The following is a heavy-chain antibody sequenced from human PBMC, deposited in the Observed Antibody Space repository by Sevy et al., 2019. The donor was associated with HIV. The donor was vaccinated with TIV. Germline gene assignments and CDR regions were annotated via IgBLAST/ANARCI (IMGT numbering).Heavy chain of an antibody. J-gene: IGHJ6*02. CDR1: GFTFSSYS. D-gene: IGHD3-3*01. CDR2: ISSSSSTI. CDR3: ASGCYDFWSGYYGSYYYGMDV. V-gene: IGHV3-48*01. Sequence: GGSLRLSCAASGFTFSSYSMNWVRQAPGKGLEWVSYISSSSSTIYYADSVKGRFTISRDNAKNSLYLQMNSLRAEDTAVYYCASGCYDFWSGYYGSYYYGMDVWGQGTTVTVSS.